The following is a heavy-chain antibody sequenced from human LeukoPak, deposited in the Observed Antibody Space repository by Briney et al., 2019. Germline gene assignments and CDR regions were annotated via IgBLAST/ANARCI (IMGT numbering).Heavy chain of an antibody. D-gene: IGHD3-3*01. V-gene: IGHV1-46*01. CDR2: INPSGGST. Sequence: ASVKVSCKASGYTSTSYYMHWVRQAPGQGLEWMGIINPSGGSTSYAQKFQGRVTMTRDMSTSTVYMELSSLRSEDTAMYYCAKPYYDFWSGYSNDNWFDPWGQGTLVTVSS. CDR1: GYTSTSYY. CDR3: AKPYYDFWSGYSNDNWFDP. J-gene: IGHJ5*02.